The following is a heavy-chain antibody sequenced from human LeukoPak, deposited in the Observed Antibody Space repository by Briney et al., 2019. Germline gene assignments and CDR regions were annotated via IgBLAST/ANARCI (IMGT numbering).Heavy chain of an antibody. J-gene: IGHJ5*01. V-gene: IGHV4-4*02. CDR1: SCSISSITW. Sequence: SGTLSLTCAVSSCSISSITWWSWVRQPPGKGLEWIGEMYHSGSTNYNPSLKSRVTISVDKSKNQFSLKLTSVTAADTAVYFCSRDLGTAGRPNDSWGQGTLVTASS. D-gene: IGHD2-21*02. CDR3: SRDLGTAGRPNDS. CDR2: MYHSGST.